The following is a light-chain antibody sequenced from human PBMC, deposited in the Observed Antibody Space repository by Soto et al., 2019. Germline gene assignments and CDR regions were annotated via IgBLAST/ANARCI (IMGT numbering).Light chain of an antibody. J-gene: IGKJ1*01. CDR2: AAS. Sequence: DIQMTQSPSSLSASVGARVTITCRASQSISNYLNWYQQKPGKAPKLLIYAASSLQSGVPSRFSGSGSGTDFTLTISGLQPEDLATYYCGQSYSTPWTFGQGTKVDIK. CDR3: GQSYSTPWT. V-gene: IGKV1-39*01. CDR1: QSISNY.